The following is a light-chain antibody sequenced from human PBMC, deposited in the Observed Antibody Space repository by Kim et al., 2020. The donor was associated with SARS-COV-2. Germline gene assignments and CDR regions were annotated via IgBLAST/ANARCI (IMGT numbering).Light chain of an antibody. Sequence: RANRNCKTSQTVLYNSNNKNYLAWYQQKRGQAPKLLIYWASIRESGVSDRFSGSGSETDFTLTISSLQAEDVAVYYCQQYYSTPPSFGQGTKLEIK. V-gene: IGKV4-1*01. CDR3: QQYYSTPPS. J-gene: IGKJ2*03. CDR1: QTVLYNSNNKNY. CDR2: WAS.